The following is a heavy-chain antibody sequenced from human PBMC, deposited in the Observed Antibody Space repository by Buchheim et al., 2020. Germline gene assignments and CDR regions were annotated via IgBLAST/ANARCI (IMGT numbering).Heavy chain of an antibody. CDR1: GFTVGSNY. CDR2: VYSGGNT. D-gene: IGHD1-20*01. J-gene: IGHJ6*02. V-gene: IGHV3-66*02. Sequence: QLVESGGGLVQPGGSLRLSCVATGFTVGSNYMSWVRQAPGKGLAWVSIVYSGGNTHYADSVKGRFIISRDRSKNTVHLQMNSLRPEDTAVYYCASLRSPLTANYYYGLDVWGQGAT. CDR3: ASLRSPLTANYYYGLDV.